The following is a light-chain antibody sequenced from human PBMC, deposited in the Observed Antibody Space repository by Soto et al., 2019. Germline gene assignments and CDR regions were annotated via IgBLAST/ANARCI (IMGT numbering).Light chain of an antibody. J-gene: IGLJ7*01. CDR1: SSNIGNNF. CDR2: SDN. V-gene: IGLV1-47*01. Sequence: QAVVTQPPSVSGTPGQRVTISCSGSSSNIGNNFVYWYQHLPGAAHTLVVYSDNHRPSGVPVRFSGSKSGTSASLTISGLRSEDEATYYCAPWDDSLSGFVVFGGGAQLTVL. CDR3: APWDDSLSGFVV.